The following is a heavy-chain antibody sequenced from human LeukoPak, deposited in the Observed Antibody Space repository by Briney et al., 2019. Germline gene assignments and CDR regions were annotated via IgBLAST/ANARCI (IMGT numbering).Heavy chain of an antibody. Sequence: PSETLSLTCTVSGGSISSHYWSWIRQPPGKGLEWIGYISYSESTNYNPSLKSRVTISADTSKNQFTLKLSSVTAADTAVYYCARLKYNYGPFDYWGQATLVTVSS. CDR2: ISYSEST. V-gene: IGHV4-59*08. D-gene: IGHD5-18*01. J-gene: IGHJ4*02. CDR1: GGSISSHY. CDR3: ARLKYNYGPFDY.